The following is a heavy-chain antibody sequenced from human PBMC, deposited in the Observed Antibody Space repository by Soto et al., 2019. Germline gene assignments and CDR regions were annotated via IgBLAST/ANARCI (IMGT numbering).Heavy chain of an antibody. V-gene: IGHV3-11*05. CDR2: ISSSSSYT. D-gene: IGHD5-12*01. CDR1: GFTVSDYY. Sequence: QVQLVESGGGLVKPGGSLRLSCAASGFTVSDYYMSWIRQAPGKGLEWVSYISSSSSYTNYADSVKGRFTISRDNAKNPLYLQMNSVRAEDTAVYYWARDHQRYSGYDYVDYWGQGTLVTVSS. J-gene: IGHJ4*02. CDR3: ARDHQRYSGYDYVDY.